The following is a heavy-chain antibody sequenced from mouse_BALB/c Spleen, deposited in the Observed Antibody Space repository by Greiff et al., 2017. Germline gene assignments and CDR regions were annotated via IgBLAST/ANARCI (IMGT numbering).Heavy chain of an antibody. J-gene: IGHJ4*01. Sequence: EVKLLESGPELVKPGASVKMSCKASGYTFTSYVMHWVKQKPGQGLEWIGYINPYNDGTKYNEKFKGKATLTSDKSSSTAYMELSSLTSEDSAVYYCARGTYYYAMDYWGQGTSVTVSS. V-gene: IGHV1-14*01. CDR3: ARGTYYYAMDY. CDR2: INPYNDGT. D-gene: IGHD3-3*01. CDR1: GYTFTSYV.